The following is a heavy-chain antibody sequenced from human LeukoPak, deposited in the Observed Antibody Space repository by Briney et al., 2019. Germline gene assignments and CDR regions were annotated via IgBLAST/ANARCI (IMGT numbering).Heavy chain of an antibody. D-gene: IGHD3-22*01. J-gene: IGHJ3*02. Sequence: ASVKVSCKASGGTFSSYAISWVRQAPGQGLEWMGGIIPIFGTANYAQKFQGRVTITADESTSTAYMELSSLRSEDTAVYYCARDLYYYDSSGYYSPVNAFDIRGQGTMVTVSS. CDR2: IIPIFGTA. CDR1: GGTFSSYA. V-gene: IGHV1-69*13. CDR3: ARDLYYYDSSGYYSPVNAFDI.